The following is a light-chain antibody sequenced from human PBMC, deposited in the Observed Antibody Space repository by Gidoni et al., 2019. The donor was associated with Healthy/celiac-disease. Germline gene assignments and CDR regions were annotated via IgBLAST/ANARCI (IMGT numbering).Light chain of an antibody. J-gene: IGKJ4*01. CDR1: QSVLYSSNNKNH. CDR3: QQYYSTPLT. V-gene: IGKV4-1*01. CDR2: WAS. Sequence: DILMTQSPASLAVSLGERATINCKSSQSVLYSSNNKNHLAWYQQKPGQPPKLLIYWASTRESGVPDRFSGSGSGTDFTLTISSLQAEDVAVYYCQQYYSTPLTFGGGTKVEIK.